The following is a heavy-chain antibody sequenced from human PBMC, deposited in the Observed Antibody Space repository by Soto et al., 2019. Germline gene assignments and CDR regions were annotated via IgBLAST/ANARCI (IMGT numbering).Heavy chain of an antibody. D-gene: IGHD1-1*01. CDR2: ISWNSGSI. J-gene: IGHJ6*02. CDR3: AKDMETRAVYYGMDV. V-gene: IGHV3-9*01. Sequence: ESGGGLVQPGRSLRLSCAASGFTFDDYAMHWVRQAPGKGLEWVSGISWNSGSIGYADSVKGRFTISRDNAKNSLYLQMNSLRAEDTALYYCAKDMETRAVYYGMDVWGQGTTVTVSS. CDR1: GFTFDDYA.